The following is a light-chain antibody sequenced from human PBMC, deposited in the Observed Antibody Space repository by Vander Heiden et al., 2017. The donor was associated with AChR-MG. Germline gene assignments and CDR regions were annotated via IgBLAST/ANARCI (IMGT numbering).Light chain of an antibody. CDR2: DAS. CDR3: QQRSNWPYT. CDR1: QSVSSY. V-gene: IGKV3-11*01. Sequence: DIVLTPSPATLSLSPGERATLSCRASQSVSSYLAWYQQKPGQAPRLLIYDASNRATGIPARFSGSGSGTDFTLTISSLEPEDVAVYYCQQRSNWPYTFGQGTKLEIK. J-gene: IGKJ2*01.